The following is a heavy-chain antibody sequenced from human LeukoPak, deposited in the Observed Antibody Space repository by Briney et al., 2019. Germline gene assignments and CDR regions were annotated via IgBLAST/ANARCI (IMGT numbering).Heavy chain of an antibody. Sequence: SETLSLTCTVSGGSISSSSYYWGWIRQPPGKGLEWIGSIYYSGSTYYNPSLKSRVTISVDTSKNHFSLKLSSVTAADTAVYYCARRTYYYDSSGYSVDAFVIWGQGTMVTVSS. J-gene: IGHJ3*02. CDR1: GGSISSSSYY. CDR2: IYYSGST. CDR3: ARRTYYYDSSGYSVDAFVI. V-gene: IGHV4-39*02. D-gene: IGHD3-22*01.